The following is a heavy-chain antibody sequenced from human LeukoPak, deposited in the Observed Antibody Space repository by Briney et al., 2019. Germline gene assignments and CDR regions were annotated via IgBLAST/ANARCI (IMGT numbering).Heavy chain of an antibody. J-gene: IGHJ5*02. Sequence: SETLSLTCAVYGGSFSGYYWSWIRQPPGKGLEWIGEINHSGSTNYNPSLKSRVTISVDTSKNQFSLKLSSVTAADTAVYYCARHLPSYDYVWGSYRKLNWFDPWGQGTLVTVSS. CDR1: GGSFSGYY. CDR3: ARHLPSYDYVWGSYRKLNWFDP. CDR2: INHSGST. D-gene: IGHD3-16*02. V-gene: IGHV4-34*01.